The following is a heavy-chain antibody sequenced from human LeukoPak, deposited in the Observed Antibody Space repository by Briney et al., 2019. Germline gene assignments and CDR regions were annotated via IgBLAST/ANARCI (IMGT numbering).Heavy chain of an antibody. V-gene: IGHV4-61*01. CDR3: ARGRYSSGWYPLFDY. Sequence: PSETLSLTCTVSGGSVSSGSYYWSWIRQPPGKGLEWIGYIYYSGSTNYSPSLKSRVTISVDTSKNQFSLQLRSVTAADTAVYYCARGRYSSGWYPLFDYWGQGPLVTVSS. CDR2: IYYSGST. J-gene: IGHJ4*02. CDR1: GGSVSSGSYY. D-gene: IGHD6-19*01.